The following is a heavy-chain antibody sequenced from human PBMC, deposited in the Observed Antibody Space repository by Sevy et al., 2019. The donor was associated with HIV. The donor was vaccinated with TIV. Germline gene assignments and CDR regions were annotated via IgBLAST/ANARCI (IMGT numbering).Heavy chain of an antibody. CDR1: GFTFNYHG. CDR3: ARASYNSSPYHYGLDV. Sequence: GSLRLSCVASGFTFNYHGMHWVRQAPGKGLEWVAVIWYDGSKSYYGDSVRGRFIISRDNSKNTLYLQMNSLRAEDTAVYYCARASYNSSPYHYGLDVWGQGTTVTVSS. CDR2: IWYDGSKS. J-gene: IGHJ6*02. V-gene: IGHV3-33*01. D-gene: IGHD6-13*01.